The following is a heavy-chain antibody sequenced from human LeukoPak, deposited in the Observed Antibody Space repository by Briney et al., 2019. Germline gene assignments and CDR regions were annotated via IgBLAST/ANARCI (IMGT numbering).Heavy chain of an antibody. CDR3: VREILYCSGGSCYRGPFDN. Sequence: TSETLSLTCTVSGGSITSYYWSWIRQPAGKGLEWIGRIYTSGSTYYNPSLNSRVTMSVDTSKNQFSLKLTSVTAADTAVYYCVREILYCSGGSCYRGPFDNWGQGTLVTVSA. V-gene: IGHV4-4*07. J-gene: IGHJ4*02. CDR1: GGSITSYY. D-gene: IGHD2-15*01. CDR2: IYTSGST.